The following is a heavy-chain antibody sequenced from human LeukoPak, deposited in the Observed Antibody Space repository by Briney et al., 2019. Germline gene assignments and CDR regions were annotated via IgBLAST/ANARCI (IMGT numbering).Heavy chain of an antibody. CDR1: GFTLSSYW. CDR3: ARGGGYSYEGFDY. Sequence: PGGSLRLSCAASGFTLSSYWMHWVRQAPGKGLVWVSRINSGGSSTNYADSVKGRSTISRDNAKNTLYLQMNSLRAEDTAVYYCARGGGYSYEGFDYWGQGTLVTVSS. V-gene: IGHV3-74*01. D-gene: IGHD5-18*01. J-gene: IGHJ4*02. CDR2: INSGGSST.